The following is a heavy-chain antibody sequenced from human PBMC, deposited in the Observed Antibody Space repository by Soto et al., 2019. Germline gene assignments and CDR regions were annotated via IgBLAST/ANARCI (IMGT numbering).Heavy chain of an antibody. V-gene: IGHV3-23*01. D-gene: IGHD6-19*01. CDR3: ARYKREQWLGGGYLDY. CDR2: IIDDGGRA. Sequence: EVQLLESGGGLVQPGGSLRLSCSASGFSFSNHAMSWVRQAPGKGLEWVSAIIDDGGRAYYADSVKGRFTISRDNYRNTLSLQLYSLRAGDTAVYYCARYKREQWLGGGYLDYWGQGTQVTVSS. J-gene: IGHJ4*02. CDR1: GFSFSNHA.